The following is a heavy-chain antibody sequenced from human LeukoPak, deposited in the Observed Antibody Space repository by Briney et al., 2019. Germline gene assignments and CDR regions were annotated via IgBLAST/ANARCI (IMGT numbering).Heavy chain of an antibody. CDR2: IYYSGST. J-gene: IGHJ4*02. CDR3: ARHETSSSWISSFDY. V-gene: IGHV4-59*08. Sequence: SETLSLTCTVSGGSISSYYWSWIRQPPGKGLEWIGYIYYSGSTNYNPSLKSRVTISVDTSRNQFSLRLTSVTAADTAVYYCARHETSSSWISSFDYWGQGILVTVSS. D-gene: IGHD6-13*01. CDR1: GGSISSYY.